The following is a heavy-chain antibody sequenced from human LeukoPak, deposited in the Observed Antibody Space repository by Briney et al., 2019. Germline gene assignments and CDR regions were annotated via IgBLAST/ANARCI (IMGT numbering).Heavy chain of an antibody. CDR1: GFTFSSYW. Sequence: GGSLRLSCAASGFTFSSYWMSWVRQAPGKGLEWVSAISGSGGSTHYADSVKGRFTISRDNSKNTLYLQMNSLRAEDTAVYYCAKAYGSGSDFDYWGQGTLVTVSS. CDR2: ISGSGGST. D-gene: IGHD3-10*01. V-gene: IGHV3-23*01. J-gene: IGHJ4*02. CDR3: AKAYGSGSDFDY.